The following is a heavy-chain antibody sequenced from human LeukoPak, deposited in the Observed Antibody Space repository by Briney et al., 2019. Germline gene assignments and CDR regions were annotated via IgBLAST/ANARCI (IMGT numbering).Heavy chain of an antibody. CDR2: ISGSSATI. J-gene: IGHJ6*02. V-gene: IGHV3-48*02. CDR1: GFTFSSYS. D-gene: IGHD3-9*01. Sequence: PGGSLRLSCAASGFTFSSYSMNWVRQAPGKGLEWVSYISGSSATIYCVDSVKGRFTISRDNAKNSLYLQMNSLRDEDTALYYCARDVLTSSYYDYGMDVWGQGTTVTVSS. CDR3: ARDVLTSSYYDYGMDV.